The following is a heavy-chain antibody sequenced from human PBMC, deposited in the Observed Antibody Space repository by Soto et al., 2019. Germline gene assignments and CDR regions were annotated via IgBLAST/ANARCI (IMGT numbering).Heavy chain of an antibody. CDR3: ARLPFLVTPMGWFDP. D-gene: IGHD2-21*02. V-gene: IGHV3-48*01. J-gene: IGHJ5*02. CDR2: ISSSSSTI. Sequence: AGGSLRLSCAASGFTFSSYSMNWVRQAPGKGLEWVSYISSSSSTIYYADSVKGRFTISRDNAKNSLYLQMNSLRAEDTAVYYCARLPFLVTPMGWFDPWGQGTLVTVSS. CDR1: GFTFSSYS.